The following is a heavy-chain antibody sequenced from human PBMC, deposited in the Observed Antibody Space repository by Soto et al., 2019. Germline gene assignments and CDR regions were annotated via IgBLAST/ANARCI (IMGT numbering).Heavy chain of an antibody. CDR3: AREEYCSSTSCREAPYGMDV. Sequence: ASVKVSCKASGYTFTGYYMHWVRQAPGQGLEWMGWINPNSGGTNYAQKFQGWVTMTRDTSISTAYMELGRLRSDDTAVYYCAREEYCSSTSCREAPYGMDVWGQGTTVTVSS. J-gene: IGHJ6*02. CDR1: GYTFTGYY. V-gene: IGHV1-2*04. CDR2: INPNSGGT. D-gene: IGHD2-2*01.